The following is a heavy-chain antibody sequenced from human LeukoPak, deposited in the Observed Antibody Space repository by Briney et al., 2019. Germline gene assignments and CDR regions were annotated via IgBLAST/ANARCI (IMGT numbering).Heavy chain of an antibody. J-gene: IGHJ4*02. V-gene: IGHV1-24*01. CDR2: FDPEDGET. CDR3: ATSMPVAVAVNFDY. CDR1: GYTLTELS. Sequence: ASVKVSCKVSGYTLTELSMHWVRQAPGKGLEWMGGFDPEDGETIYAQKFQGRVTMTEDTSTDTAYMELSSLRSGDTAVYYCATSMPVAVAVNFDYWGQGTLVTVSS. D-gene: IGHD6-19*01.